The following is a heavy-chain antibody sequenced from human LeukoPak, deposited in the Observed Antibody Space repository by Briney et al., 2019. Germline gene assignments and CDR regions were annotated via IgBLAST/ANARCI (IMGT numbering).Heavy chain of an antibody. CDR2: IYYSGST. CDR3: ARGYSNHAFDI. J-gene: IGHJ3*02. CDR1: GGSISSYY. V-gene: IGHV4-59*01. D-gene: IGHD4-11*01. Sequence: SETLSLTCTVSGGSISSYYWSWIRQPPGEGLEWIGYIYYSGSTNYNPSLKSRVTISVDTSKNQFSLKLSSVTAADTAVYYCARGYSNHAFDIWGQGTMVTVSS.